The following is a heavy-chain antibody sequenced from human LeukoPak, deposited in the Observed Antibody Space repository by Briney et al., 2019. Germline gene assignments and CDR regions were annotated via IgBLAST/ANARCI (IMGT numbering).Heavy chain of an antibody. CDR2: INHSGST. Sequence: KSSETLSLTCAVYGGSFSGYYWSWIRQPPGKGLERIGEINHSGSTNYNPSLKSRVTISVDTSKNQFSLKLSSVTAADTAVYYCARAVAGTASSHAWFDPWGQGTLVTVSS. CDR1: GGSFSGYY. D-gene: IGHD6-19*01. J-gene: IGHJ5*02. CDR3: ARAVAGTASSHAWFDP. V-gene: IGHV4-34*01.